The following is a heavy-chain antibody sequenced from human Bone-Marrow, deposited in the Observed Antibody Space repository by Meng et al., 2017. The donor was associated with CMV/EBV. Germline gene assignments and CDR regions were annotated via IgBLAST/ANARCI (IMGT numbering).Heavy chain of an antibody. Sequence: ASVKVSCKASGYTFTSYGISWVRQAPGQGLEWMGWINPNSGGTNYAQKFQGRVTMTRDTSISTAYMELSRLRSDDTAVYYCARHGTGNDYWGQGTLVTVSS. V-gene: IGHV1-2*02. CDR3: ARHGTGNDY. D-gene: IGHD4-23*01. J-gene: IGHJ4*02. CDR1: GYTFTSYG. CDR2: INPNSGGT.